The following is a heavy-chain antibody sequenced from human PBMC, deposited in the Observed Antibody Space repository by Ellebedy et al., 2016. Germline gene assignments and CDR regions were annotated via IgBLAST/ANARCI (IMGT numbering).Heavy chain of an antibody. CDR1: GGTFSSYA. CDR2: IIPIFGIG. D-gene: IGHD2-2*02. J-gene: IGHJ5*02. Sequence: SVKVSXKASGGTFSSYAFSWVRQPPGQGLEWMGGIIPIFGIGNYAQKFQGRVTITADESTSTAYMELSSLRSEDTAVYYCAREGVDCSSTSCYSRWFDPWGQGTLVTVSS. V-gene: IGHV1-69*13. CDR3: AREGVDCSSTSCYSRWFDP.